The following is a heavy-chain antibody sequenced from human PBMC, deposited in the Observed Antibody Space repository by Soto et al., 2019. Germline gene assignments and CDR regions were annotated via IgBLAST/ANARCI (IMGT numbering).Heavy chain of an antibody. CDR1: GGSISSGDYY. Sequence: QVQLQESGPGLVKASQTQSLTCTVSGGSISSGDYYWSWIRQPPGKGLEWIGYIYYSGSTYYNPSLKSRVTISVDTSKNQFSLKLSSVTAADTAVYYCARDGDYYDSSGYYWRYFDYWGQGTLVTVSS. CDR2: IYYSGST. V-gene: IGHV4-30-4*01. D-gene: IGHD3-22*01. CDR3: ARDGDYYDSSGYYWRYFDY. J-gene: IGHJ4*02.